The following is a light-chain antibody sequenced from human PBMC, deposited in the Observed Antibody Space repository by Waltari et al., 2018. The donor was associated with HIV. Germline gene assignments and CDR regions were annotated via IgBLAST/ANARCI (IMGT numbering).Light chain of an antibody. CDR2: DIV. J-gene: IGLJ2*01. CDR3: CSYAGSSTLI. Sequence: QSALTQPASVSGSPGQSITISCTGTSSDVGYTYVSWFQQHPGKVPKLIIYDIVKRPSGVSNRFSGSKSGNTASLTISGLQAEDEADYYCCSYAGSSTLIFGGGTKLTVL. CDR1: SSDVGYTY. V-gene: IGLV2-23*02.